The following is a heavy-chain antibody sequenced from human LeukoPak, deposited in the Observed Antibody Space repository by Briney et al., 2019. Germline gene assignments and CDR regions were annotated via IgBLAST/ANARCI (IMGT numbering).Heavy chain of an antibody. D-gene: IGHD2-2*01. V-gene: IGHV3-30*02. CDR2: IRYDGSNK. Sequence: PGGSLRLSCAASGFTFSSYGMHWVRQAPGKGLEWVAFIRYDGSNKYYADSVKGRFTISRDNAKNSLYLQMNSLRAEDTAVYYCAVLGYCSSTSCNDAFDVWGQGTIITVSS. J-gene: IGHJ3*01. CDR3: AVLGYCSSTSCNDAFDV. CDR1: GFTFSSYG.